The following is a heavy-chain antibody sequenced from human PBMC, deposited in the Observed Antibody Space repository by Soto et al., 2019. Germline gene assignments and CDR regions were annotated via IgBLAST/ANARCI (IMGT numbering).Heavy chain of an antibody. CDR1: SGSISSSNW. V-gene: IGHV4-4*02. Sequence: QVQLQESGPGLVKPSETLSLTCAVSSGSISSSNWWSWVRQPPGKGLEWIGEIYHSGSTNYNPSLKSRVTISVDKSKNQFSLKLSSVTAADTAVYYCARDKGYCSSTSCSGLSWFDPWGQGTLVTVSS. CDR3: ARDKGYCSSTSCSGLSWFDP. J-gene: IGHJ5*02. CDR2: IYHSGST. D-gene: IGHD2-2*01.